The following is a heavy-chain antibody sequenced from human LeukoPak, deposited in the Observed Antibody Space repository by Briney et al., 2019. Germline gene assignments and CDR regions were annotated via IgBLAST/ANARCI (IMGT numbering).Heavy chain of an antibody. J-gene: IGHJ4*02. CDR3: AKDQGDYSNGWSIFDY. Sequence: PGGSLRLSCAASGFTVSTYAMSWVRQAPGKGLEWVSGISGSGGRTYYADSVKGRFTISRDNSKNTLYLQMNRLRAEDTAVYYCAKDQGDYSNGWSIFDYWGQGSLVTVSS. V-gene: IGHV3-23*01. D-gene: IGHD6-19*01. CDR2: ISGSGGRT. CDR1: GFTVSTYA.